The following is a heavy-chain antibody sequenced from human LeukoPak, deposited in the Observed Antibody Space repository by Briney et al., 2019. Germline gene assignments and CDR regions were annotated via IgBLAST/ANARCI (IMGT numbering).Heavy chain of an antibody. Sequence: GGSLRLSCAASGFTFGTHDMQWDRQAPGKGLEWVSGISRNGPTYYSDSVRGRFTISRDNSKDTLYLQMSSLRAEDTAVYYCAKGGYFNFENWGQGTVVSVSS. V-gene: IGHV3-23*01. CDR1: GFTFGTHD. CDR3: AKGGYFNFEN. CDR2: ISRNGPT. D-gene: IGHD2-2*03. J-gene: IGHJ3*02.